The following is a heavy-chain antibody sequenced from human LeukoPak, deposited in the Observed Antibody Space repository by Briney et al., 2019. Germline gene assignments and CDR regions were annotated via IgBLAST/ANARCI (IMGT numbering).Heavy chain of an antibody. CDR1: GFTFSSYA. CDR3: ARAITNYGYIFDY. CDR2: ISGSGGST. V-gene: IGHV3-23*01. J-gene: IGHJ4*02. Sequence: HPGGSLRLSCAASGFTFSSYAMSWVRQAPGKGLEWVSAISGSGGSTYYADSVKGRFTISRDNSKNTLYLQMNSLRAEDTAVYYCARAITNYGYIFDYWGQGTLVTVSS. D-gene: IGHD5-18*01.